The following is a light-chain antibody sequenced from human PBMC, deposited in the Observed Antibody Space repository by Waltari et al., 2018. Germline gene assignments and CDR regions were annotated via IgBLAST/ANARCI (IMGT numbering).Light chain of an antibody. Sequence: DIVMTQTPVSLSVIPGEPASLSCRSSQSLLNTDGNTYLHWYLQKPGQSPRLLVYKLTNREFGVPDRFSGSGSGTDFTLKISRVEPEDVGFYYCMQSTEDPWTFGQGTKVEI. CDR1: QSLLNTDGNTY. J-gene: IGKJ1*01. CDR2: KLT. CDR3: MQSTEDPWT. V-gene: IGKV2-40*01.